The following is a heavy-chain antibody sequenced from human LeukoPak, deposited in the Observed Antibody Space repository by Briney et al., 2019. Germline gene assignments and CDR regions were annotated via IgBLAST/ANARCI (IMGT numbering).Heavy chain of an antibody. V-gene: IGHV3-21*01. Sequence: GGSLRLSCVASGFNFSSDGMHWVRQAPGKGLEWVSSISSSSSYIYYADSVKGRFTISRDNAKNSLYLQMNSLRAEDTAVYYCAREAAAGPWGQGTLVTVSS. J-gene: IGHJ5*02. CDR1: GFNFSSDG. CDR2: ISSSSSYI. CDR3: AREAAAGP. D-gene: IGHD6-13*01.